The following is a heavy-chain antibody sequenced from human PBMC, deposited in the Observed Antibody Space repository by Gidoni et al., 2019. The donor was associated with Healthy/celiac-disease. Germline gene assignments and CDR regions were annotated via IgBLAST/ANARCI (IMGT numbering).Heavy chain of an antibody. V-gene: IGHV1-69*06. CDR1: GGTFSSYA. CDR3: ASTSIAARRSYYGMDV. Sequence: QVQLVQSGDEVKKPGSSVKVSCKASGGTFSSYAISWVRQAPGQGLEWMGGIIPIFGTANYAQQFQGSVTITADKSTSTAYMELSSLRSEDTAAYYCASTSIAARRSYYGMDVWGQGTTVTVSS. J-gene: IGHJ6*02. D-gene: IGHD6-6*01. CDR2: IIPIFGTA.